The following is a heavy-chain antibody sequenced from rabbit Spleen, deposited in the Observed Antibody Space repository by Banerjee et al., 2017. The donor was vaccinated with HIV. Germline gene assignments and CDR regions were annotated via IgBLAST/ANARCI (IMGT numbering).Heavy chain of an antibody. CDR2: IYAGSSGSS. V-gene: IGHV1S40*01. CDR3: AKWDSYRAFDP. J-gene: IGHJ2*01. CDR1: GFSFRSSDW. D-gene: IGHD2-1*01. Sequence: QSLEESGGDLVKPGASLTLTCTASGFSFRSSDWICWVRQAPGKGLEWIACIYAGSSGSSYYASWAKGRFTISKTSSTTVTLKMTSLTAADTATYCGAKWDSYRAFDPGGQGTLVTVS.